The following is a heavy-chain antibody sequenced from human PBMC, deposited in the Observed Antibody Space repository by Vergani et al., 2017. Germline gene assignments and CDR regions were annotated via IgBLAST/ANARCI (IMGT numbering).Heavy chain of an antibody. CDR3: ARHTTYTDS. CDR2: IYPADSDT. Sequence: EVELVQSGPEMRKPGESLKISCKGSEYSFGNYWIGGVRQMPGKGLEWMGIIYPADSDTRYSPSFQGQVTISADKSISTAFLQLDSLKASDTALYYCARHTTYTDSWGQGTLVTVSS. V-gene: IGHV5-51*01. CDR1: EYSFGNYW. J-gene: IGHJ4*02. D-gene: IGHD1-1*01.